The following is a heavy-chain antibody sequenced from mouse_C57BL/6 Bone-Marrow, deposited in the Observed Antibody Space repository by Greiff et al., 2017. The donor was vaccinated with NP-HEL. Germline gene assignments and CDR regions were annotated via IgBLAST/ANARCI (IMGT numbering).Heavy chain of an antibody. V-gene: IGHV1-54*01. CDR2: INPGSGGT. J-gene: IGHJ3*01. Sequence: QVQLQQSGAELVRPGTSVKVSCKASGYAFTNYLIEWVKQRPGQGLEWIGVINPGSGGTNYNEKFKGKATLTADKSSSTAYMQLSSLTSEDSAVYFCAREEGSRIAYWGQGNLVTVSA. CDR1: GYAFTNYL. D-gene: IGHD1-1*01. CDR3: AREEGSRIAY.